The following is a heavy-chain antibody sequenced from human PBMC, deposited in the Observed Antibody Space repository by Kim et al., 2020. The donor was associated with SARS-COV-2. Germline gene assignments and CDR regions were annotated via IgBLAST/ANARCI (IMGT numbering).Heavy chain of an antibody. CDR2: VSGDGGTT. V-gene: IGHV3-43*02. J-gene: IGHJ4*02. CDR3: SKASGWLPRY. CDR1: GFTFADSV. D-gene: IGHD6-19*01. Sequence: GGSLRLSCAASGFTFADSVMHWVRQAPGKGLEWVALVSGDGGTTDYADSVKGRFTISRDNSKDSLYLQMNSLRTDDTAFYYCSKASGWLPRYWCQGPLVTVPS.